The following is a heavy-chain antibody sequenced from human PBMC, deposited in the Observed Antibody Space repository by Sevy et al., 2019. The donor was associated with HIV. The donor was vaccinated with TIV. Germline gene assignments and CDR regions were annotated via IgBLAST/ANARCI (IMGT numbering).Heavy chain of an antibody. Sequence: GGSLRLSCAASGFTFSSYGMHWVRQAPGKGLEWVAVISDDGGDEYYADSVKGRVTISRDNSKSTLHLQMNSLRAEDTAVYYCARETSGLSDWGQGSLVTVSS. CDR2: ISDDGGDE. V-gene: IGHV3-30-3*01. CDR3: ARETSGLSD. J-gene: IGHJ4*02. CDR1: GFTFSSYG.